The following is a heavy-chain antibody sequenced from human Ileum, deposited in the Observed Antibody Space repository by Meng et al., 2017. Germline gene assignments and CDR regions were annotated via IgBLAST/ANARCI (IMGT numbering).Heavy chain of an antibody. Sequence: QGQLKESGPGRGKPSGILYLTCAVSGDSISTTNWWNWVRQPPGEGLEWIGEIYHSGLVNYNLSLKSRVTLSIDKSKNQFSLKLISVTAADTGVYYCAANSGKKMHSWGQGTLVTVSS. D-gene: IGHD4-23*01. CDR2: IYHSGLV. CDR3: AANSGKKMHS. V-gene: IGHV4-4*02. J-gene: IGHJ4*02. CDR1: GDSISTTNW.